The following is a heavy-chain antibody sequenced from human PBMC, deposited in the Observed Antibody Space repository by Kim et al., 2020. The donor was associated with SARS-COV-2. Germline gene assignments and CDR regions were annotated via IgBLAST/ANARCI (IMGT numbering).Heavy chain of an antibody. Sequence: GGSLRLSCAASGFTFSSYGMHWVRQAPGKGLEWVAVIWYDGSNKYYADSVKGRFTISRDNSKNTLYLQMNSLRAEDTAVYYCARENYGGNFDYWGQGTLVTVSS. CDR3: ARENYGGNFDY. V-gene: IGHV3-33*01. D-gene: IGHD4-17*01. CDR1: GFTFSSYG. CDR2: IWYDGSNK. J-gene: IGHJ4*02.